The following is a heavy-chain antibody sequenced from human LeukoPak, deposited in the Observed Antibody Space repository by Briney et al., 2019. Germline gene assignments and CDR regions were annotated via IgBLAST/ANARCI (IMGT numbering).Heavy chain of an antibody. V-gene: IGHV3-21*01. D-gene: IGHD5-24*01. J-gene: IGHJ4*02. Sequence: GGSLRLSCAASGFTFSSYSMNWVRQAPGKGLEWVSSISSSSSYIYYADSVEGRFTISRDNAKNSLYLQMNSLRAEDTAVYYCARPMNRRDGYNYRYWGQGTLVTVSS. CDR3: ARPMNRRDGYNYRY. CDR1: GFTFSSYS. CDR2: ISSSSSYI.